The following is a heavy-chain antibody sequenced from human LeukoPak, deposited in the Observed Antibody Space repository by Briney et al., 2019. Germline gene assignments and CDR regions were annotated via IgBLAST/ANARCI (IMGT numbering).Heavy chain of an antibody. CDR2: IYYSGST. CDR1: GYSISSGYY. D-gene: IGHD2-2*01. Sequence: SETLSLTCTVSGYSISSGYYWGWIRQPPGKGLEWIGSIYYSGSTYYNPSLKSRVTISVDTSKNPFSLKLSSVTAADTAVYYCARVLSERYCSSTSCDYFDYWGQGTLVTVSS. V-gene: IGHV4-38-2*02. J-gene: IGHJ4*02. CDR3: ARVLSERYCSSTSCDYFDY.